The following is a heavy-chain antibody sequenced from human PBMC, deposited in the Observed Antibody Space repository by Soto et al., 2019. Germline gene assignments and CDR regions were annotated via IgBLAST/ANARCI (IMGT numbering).Heavy chain of an antibody. D-gene: IGHD7-27*01. CDR1: GDSIITGIYY. CDR2: IYYGGST. Sequence: PSETLSLTCTVSGDSIITGIYYWSWIRQSPGKGLEWIGFIYYGGSTNYNPSLKSRVTISVDTPKNQFPLKLSSVTAADTAVYYCAKNWNWGSLVHWGQGTLVTVSS. J-gene: IGHJ4*02. CDR3: AKNWNWGSLVH. V-gene: IGHV4-61*01.